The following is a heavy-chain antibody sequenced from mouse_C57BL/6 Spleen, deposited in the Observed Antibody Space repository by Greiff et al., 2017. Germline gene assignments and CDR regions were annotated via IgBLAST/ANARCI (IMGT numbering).Heavy chain of an antibody. CDR2: IRSKSNNYAT. CDR3: VSPLLRDFDV. Sequence: EVHLVESGGGLVQPKGSLKLSCAASGFSFNTYAMNWVRQAPGTGLEWVARIRSKSNNYATYYADSVKDRFTISRDDSESMLYLQRNNLKTEDSAMYYCVSPLLRDFDVWGTGTTVTVAS. V-gene: IGHV10-1*01. J-gene: IGHJ1*03. CDR1: GFSFNTYA. D-gene: IGHD1-1*01.